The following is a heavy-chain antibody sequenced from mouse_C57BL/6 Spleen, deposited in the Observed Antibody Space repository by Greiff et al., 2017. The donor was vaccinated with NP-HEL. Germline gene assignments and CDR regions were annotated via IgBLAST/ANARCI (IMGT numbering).Heavy chain of an antibody. J-gene: IGHJ1*03. V-gene: IGHV1-64*01. Sequence: VQLQQSGAELVKPGASVKLSCKASGYTFTSYWMHWVKQRPGQGLEWIGMIHPNSGSTNYNEKFKSKATLTVDISSSTAYMQLSSLTSEDSAVYYCANNYYGSSLWYFDVWGTGTTVTVSS. D-gene: IGHD1-1*01. CDR1: GYTFTSYW. CDR2: IHPNSGST. CDR3: ANNYYGSSLWYFDV.